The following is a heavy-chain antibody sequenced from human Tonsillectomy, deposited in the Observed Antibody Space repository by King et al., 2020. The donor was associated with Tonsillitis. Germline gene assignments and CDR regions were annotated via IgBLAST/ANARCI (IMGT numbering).Heavy chain of an antibody. V-gene: IGHV6-1*01. CDR1: GDSVSRKSAA. CDR2: TFYRSKWYN. D-gene: IGHD6-19*01. Sequence: VQLQQSGPGLVKPSQTLSLTCAISGDSVSRKSAAWNWIRQSPSRGLEWLGRTFYRSKWYNDYAESVKSRISINPDTSKNQFSLQLNSVTPEDTVVYYCGRVLDSNGWYVGGFDDWGQGTLVTVSS. J-gene: IGHJ4*02. CDR3: GRVLDSNGWYVGGFDD.